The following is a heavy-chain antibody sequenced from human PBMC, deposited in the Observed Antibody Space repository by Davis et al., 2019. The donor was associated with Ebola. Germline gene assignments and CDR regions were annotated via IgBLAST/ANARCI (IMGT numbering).Heavy chain of an antibody. J-gene: IGHJ6*02. D-gene: IGHD3-10*01. Sequence: SETLSLTCAVYGGSFSGYYWSWIRQPPGKGLEWIGEINHSGCTNYNPSLKRRVTISVDTSKNQFSLKLRSVTAAHTAVYYCARERGYYYGSGSYLRLDVWGQGTTVTVSS. V-gene: IGHV4-34*01. CDR1: GGSFSGYY. CDR2: INHSGCT. CDR3: ARERGYYYGSGSYLRLDV.